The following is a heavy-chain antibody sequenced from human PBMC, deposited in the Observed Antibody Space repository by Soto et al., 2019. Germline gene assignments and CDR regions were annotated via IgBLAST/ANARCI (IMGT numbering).Heavy chain of an antibody. CDR3: AREELPPGTSFNSWFDP. D-gene: IGHD1-1*01. CDR2: ISGSSTYI. V-gene: IGHV3-21*01. J-gene: IGHJ5*02. Sequence: EGQLEESGGGLVKPGGSLTLSCVGCGFAFSNYKMNWIRQAPGQGLEWVSSISGSSTYIYYADSVRGRFTISRDNAKNSVHLQMNSLRVEDTAVYFCAREELPPGTSFNSWFDPWGQGTLVTVSS. CDR1: GFAFSNYK.